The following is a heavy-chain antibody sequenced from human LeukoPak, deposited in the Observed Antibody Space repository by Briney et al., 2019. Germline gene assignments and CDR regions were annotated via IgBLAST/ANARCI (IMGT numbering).Heavy chain of an antibody. V-gene: IGHV3-7*01. Sequence: PGGSLRLSCAASGFTFSSSGMHWVRQAPWKGLEWVANINQDGSRKHYVDSVKGRFTVSRDNAEKSLYLQTNSLRAEDTAIYYCARLWGDATIFDLWGQGTLVTVSS. CDR2: INQDGSRK. D-gene: IGHD5-12*01. CDR3: ARLWGDATIFDL. J-gene: IGHJ4*02. CDR1: GFTFSSSG.